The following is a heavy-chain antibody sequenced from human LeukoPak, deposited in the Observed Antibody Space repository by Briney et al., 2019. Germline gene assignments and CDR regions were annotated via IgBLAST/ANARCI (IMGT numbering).Heavy chain of an antibody. J-gene: IGHJ4*02. CDR1: GYTLTELS. CDR3: ARDPISGSYPFDY. D-gene: IGHD1-26*01. V-gene: IGHV1-2*06. CDR2: INPNSGGT. Sequence: GASVKVSCKVSGYTLTELSMHWVRQAPGQGLEWMGRINPNSGGTNYAQKFQGRVTMTRDTSISTAYMELSRLRSDDTAVYYCARDPISGSYPFDYWGQGTLVTVSS.